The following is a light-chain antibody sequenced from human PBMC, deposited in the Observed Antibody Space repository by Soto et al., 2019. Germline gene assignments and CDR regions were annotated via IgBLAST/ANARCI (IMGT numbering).Light chain of an antibody. V-gene: IGLV2-14*03. CDR3: SSYSSSSTRLV. CDR2: DVN. Sequence: QSALTQPASVSGSPGQSITISCTGTSSDVGGYNYVSWYQHHPDTALKLMIYDVNNRPSGVSHRFSGSKSGXTASLXISGLQAGDEAAYYCSSYSSSSTRLVFGGGTQLTVL. CDR1: SSDVGGYNY. J-gene: IGLJ2*01.